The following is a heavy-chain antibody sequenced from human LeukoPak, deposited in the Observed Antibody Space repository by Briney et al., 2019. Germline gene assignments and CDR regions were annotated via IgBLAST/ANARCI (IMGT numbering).Heavy chain of an antibody. J-gene: IGHJ4*02. D-gene: IGHD2-21*02. CDR2: IHYGGTT. CDR3: TRDIGDFVSDF. V-gene: IGHV4-39*02. CDR1: GGSIGSGYY. Sequence: PSETLSLTCTVSGGSIGSGYYWAWIRQPPGKGLEWNGSIHYGGTTHYDPSLQSRVTISADTSKNQFALDLRSVTAADTAVYYCTRDIGDFVSDFWGQGTLVTVSS.